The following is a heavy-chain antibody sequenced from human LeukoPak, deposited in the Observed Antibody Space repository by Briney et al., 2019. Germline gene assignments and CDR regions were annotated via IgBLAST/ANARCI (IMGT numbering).Heavy chain of an antibody. D-gene: IGHD6-19*01. CDR3: ARDVVAGILDY. J-gene: IGHJ4*02. CDR1: GFTVISNY. CDR2: IYSGGST. V-gene: IGHV3-53*01. Sequence: GSLRLSCAASGFTVISNYMSWVRQAPGKGLEWVSVIYSGGSTYYADSVKGRFTISRDNYKNTLYLQMNSLRAEDTAVYYCARDVVAGILDYWGQGTLVTVSS.